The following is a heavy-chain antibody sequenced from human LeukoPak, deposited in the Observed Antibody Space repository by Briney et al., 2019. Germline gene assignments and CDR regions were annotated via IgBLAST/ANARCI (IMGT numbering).Heavy chain of an antibody. J-gene: IGHJ4*02. CDR3: ARHSRNTFGVVVVPNYFDY. D-gene: IGHD3-16*02. CDR1: GGSISSTGYY. V-gene: IGHV4-39*01. CDR2: IYYSGST. Sequence: SETLSLTCTVSGGSISSTGYYWGRIRQPPGKGLEWIGSIYYSGSTYYNPSLKSRVTISVDTSKNQFSLKLSSVTAADTAVYYCARHSRNTFGVVVVPNYFDYWGQGTLVTVSS.